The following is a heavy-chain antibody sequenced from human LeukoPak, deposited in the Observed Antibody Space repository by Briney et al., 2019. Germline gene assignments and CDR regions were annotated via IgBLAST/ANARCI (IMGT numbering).Heavy chain of an antibody. J-gene: IGHJ4*02. D-gene: IGHD3-16*02. CDR1: GYTFTSYG. Sequence: AASVKVSCKASGYTFTSYGISWVRQAPGQGLEWMGWISAYNGNTNYAQKLQGRVTMTTDTSTSTAYMELRSLRSDDTAVYYCARSYRHEDYVWGSYRYSQQNYNYYFDYWGQGTLVTVSS. CDR2: ISAYNGNT. CDR3: ARSYRHEDYVWGSYRYSQQNYNYYFDY. V-gene: IGHV1-18*01.